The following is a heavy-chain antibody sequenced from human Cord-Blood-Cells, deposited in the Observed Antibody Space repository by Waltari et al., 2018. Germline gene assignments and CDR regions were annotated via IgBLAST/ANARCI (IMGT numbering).Heavy chain of an antibody. Sequence: QVQLQESGPGLVKSSETLTLPCTFSGGSLSSSSWSWIRQPAGKGLEWIGRIYTSGSTNYNPSLKSRVTMSVDTSKNQFSLKLSSVTAADTAVYYCASGIAAPIFDYWGQGTLVTVSS. D-gene: IGHD6-13*01. J-gene: IGHJ4*02. CDR2: IYTSGST. CDR1: GGSLSSSS. CDR3: ASGIAAPIFDY. V-gene: IGHV4-4*07.